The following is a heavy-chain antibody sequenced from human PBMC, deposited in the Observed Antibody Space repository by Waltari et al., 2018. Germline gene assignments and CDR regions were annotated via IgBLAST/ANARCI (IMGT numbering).Heavy chain of an antibody. CDR1: GGSFTGSY. CDR3: ATSSVGYGDYFDY. CDR2: INHSGST. D-gene: IGHD4-17*01. J-gene: IGHJ4*02. V-gene: IGHV4-34*01. Sequence: QVQLPQWGAGLLKPSETLSLTSSVYGGSFTGSYLLCPRQPPGKGLEWIGEINHSGSTNYNPSLKSRVTISVDTSKNQFSLKLSSVTAADTAVYYCATSSVGYGDYFDYWGQGTLVTVSS.